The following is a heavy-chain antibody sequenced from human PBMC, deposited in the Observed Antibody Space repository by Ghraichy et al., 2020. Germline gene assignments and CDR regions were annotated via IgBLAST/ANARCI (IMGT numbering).Heavy chain of an antibody. Sequence: GESLNISCAASGFAFTEAYMGWIRQAPGKGLEWVSFISGASVYNFYGDSVQGRFTVSRDNANGYLYLQMDSLRVDDTAVYYCARAVQYELPYYYDFWGQGTLGTISS. J-gene: IGHJ4*02. CDR1: GFAFTEAY. CDR2: ISGASVYN. CDR3: ARAVQYELPYYYDF. D-gene: IGHD4-23*01. V-gene: IGHV3-11*06.